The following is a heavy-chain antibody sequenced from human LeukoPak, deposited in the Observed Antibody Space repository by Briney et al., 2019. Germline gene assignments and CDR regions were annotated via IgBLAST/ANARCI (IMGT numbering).Heavy chain of an antibody. CDR2: INPNGGST. D-gene: IGHD2-2*01. CDR1: GYTFTSYY. J-gene: IGHJ6*03. Sequence: ASVKVSCKASGYTFTSYYMHWVRQAPGQGLELMGIINPNGGSTSYTQKFQCRVTITRDRSTSTVYMELRRLRSEDTAVYYCARDHPDCSSTSCSNYYYYYMDVWGKGTTVTVSS. V-gene: IGHV1-46*01. CDR3: ARDHPDCSSTSCSNYYYYYMDV.